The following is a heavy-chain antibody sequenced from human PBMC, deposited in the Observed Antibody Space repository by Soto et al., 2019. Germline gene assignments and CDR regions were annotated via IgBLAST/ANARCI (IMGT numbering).Heavy chain of an antibody. V-gene: IGHV4-38-2*02. D-gene: IGHD1-1*01. J-gene: IGHJ5*02. CDR3: ARDISTLIAGLFDP. Sequence: SETLSLTCAVSGYSISSGYYWGWIRQPPGKGLGWIGSIYHSGSTYYNPSRKSRVTISVDTSKSQFSLKLSSVTAADTAVYYCARDISTLIAGLFDPWGQGTLVTVSS. CDR1: GYSISSGYY. CDR2: IYHSGST.